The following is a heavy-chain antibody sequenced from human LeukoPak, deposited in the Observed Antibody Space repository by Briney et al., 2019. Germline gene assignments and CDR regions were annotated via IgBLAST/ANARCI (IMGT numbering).Heavy chain of an antibody. Sequence: SVKVSCKASGGTFSSYAISWVRQAPGQGLEWMGGIIPIFGTANYAQKLQGRVTMTTDTSTSTAYMELRSLRSDDTAVYYCARGTGPYLDYWGQGTLVTVSS. J-gene: IGHJ4*02. CDR3: ARGTGPYLDY. CDR1: GGTFSSYA. CDR2: IIPIFGTA. D-gene: IGHD7-27*01. V-gene: IGHV1-69*05.